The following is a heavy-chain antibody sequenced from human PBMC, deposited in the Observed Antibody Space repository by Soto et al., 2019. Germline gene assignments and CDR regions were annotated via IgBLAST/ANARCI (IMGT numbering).Heavy chain of an antibody. J-gene: IGHJ4*02. D-gene: IGHD6-13*01. CDR1: GYTFTSYG. Sequence: QVQLVQSGAEVKKPGASVKVSCKASGYTFTSYGISWVRQAPGQGLEWMGWISAYNGNTNYAQKLQGRGTMTTDTSTSTAYMELRSLRSDDTAVYYCAREHSSRWYVKAAEYYFDYWGQGTLVTVSS. CDR2: ISAYNGNT. CDR3: AREHSSRWYVKAAEYYFDY. V-gene: IGHV1-18*04.